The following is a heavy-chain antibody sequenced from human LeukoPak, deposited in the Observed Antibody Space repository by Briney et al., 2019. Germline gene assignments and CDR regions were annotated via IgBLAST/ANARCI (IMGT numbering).Heavy chain of an antibody. CDR1: GFTFSSYA. D-gene: IGHD3-22*01. J-gene: IGHJ4*02. CDR3: AKDHASNYYDSSGYPDY. CDR2: ISGSGGST. V-gene: IGHV3-23*01. Sequence: GGSLRLSCAASGFTFSSYAMSWVRQAPGKGLEWVSAISGSGGSTYHADSVKGRFTISRDNSKNTLYLQMNSLRAEDTAVYYCAKDHASNYYDSSGYPDYWGQGTLVTVSS.